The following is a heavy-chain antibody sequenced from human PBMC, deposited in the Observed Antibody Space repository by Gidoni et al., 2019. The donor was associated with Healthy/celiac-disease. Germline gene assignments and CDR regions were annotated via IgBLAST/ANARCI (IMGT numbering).Heavy chain of an antibody. Sequence: EVQLVESGGGLVQPGGSLRLSCSASGFTFGSYAMHWVRQAPGKGLEYVSAISSNGGSTYYADSVKGRFTISRDNSKNTLYLQMSSLRAEDTAVYYCVTRPYTGSGDPFDYWGQGTLVTVSS. CDR1: GFTFGSYA. D-gene: IGHD3-10*01. J-gene: IGHJ4*02. V-gene: IGHV3-64D*06. CDR3: VTRPYTGSGDPFDY. CDR2: ISSNGGST.